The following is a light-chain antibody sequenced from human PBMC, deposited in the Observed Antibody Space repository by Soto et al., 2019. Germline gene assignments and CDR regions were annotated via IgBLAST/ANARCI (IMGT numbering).Light chain of an antibody. V-gene: IGKV3-15*01. CDR1: QSVSSN. Sequence: EIVMTQSPATLSVSPGERATLSCRASQSVSSNLAWYQQKPGQAPRLLIYGASTSATGIPARFSGSGSGTEFTLTISSLQSEDFALYYCQQYNNWPYTFGQGTKLDIK. CDR2: GAS. CDR3: QQYNNWPYT. J-gene: IGKJ2*01.